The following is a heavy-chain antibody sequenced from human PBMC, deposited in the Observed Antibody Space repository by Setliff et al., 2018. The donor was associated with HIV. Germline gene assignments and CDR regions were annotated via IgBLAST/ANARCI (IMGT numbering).Heavy chain of an antibody. CDR1: GYTFTSYD. D-gene: IGHD1-26*01. V-gene: IGHV1-2*02. Sequence: GASVKVSCKASGYTFTSYDINWVRQATGQGLEWMGLINPNSGGTNYAQRFQGRVTMTRDTSSSTAYLELSRLISDDTAVYYCARNTPGIVPRRVGFDPWGQGTLVTVSS. CDR2: INPNSGGT. CDR3: ARNTPGIVPRRVGFDP. J-gene: IGHJ5*02.